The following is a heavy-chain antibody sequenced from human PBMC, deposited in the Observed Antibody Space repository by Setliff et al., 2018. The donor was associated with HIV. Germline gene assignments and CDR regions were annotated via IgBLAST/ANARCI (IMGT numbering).Heavy chain of an antibody. CDR3: ARAGMGALRSLFDY. D-gene: IGHD1-26*01. J-gene: IGHJ4*02. Sequence: SETLSLTCIVSGESISSKNYYWGWIRQPPGKGLEWIGSINYSGSTYYNPSLKSRVIISVDTSKNQFSLKLNSVTAADTAIYYCARAGMGALRSLFDYWGQGTLVTVSS. V-gene: IGHV4-39*07. CDR1: GESISSKNYY. CDR2: INYSGST.